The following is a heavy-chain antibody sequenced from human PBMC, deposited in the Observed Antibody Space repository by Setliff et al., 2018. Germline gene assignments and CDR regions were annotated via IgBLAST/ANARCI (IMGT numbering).Heavy chain of an antibody. V-gene: IGHV4-61*09. J-gene: IGHJ6*03. CDR1: GVSISRSSYY. Sequence: SETLSLTCTVSGVSISRSSYYWSWIRQPAGKGLEWLGQIYTSWSTNYNPSLKGRATLSIDASKRQFSLKLTSVTAADTAVYYCARMRGFLYMDVWGKGTTVTVSS. CDR2: IYTSWST. CDR3: ARMRGFLYMDV. D-gene: IGHD3-3*01.